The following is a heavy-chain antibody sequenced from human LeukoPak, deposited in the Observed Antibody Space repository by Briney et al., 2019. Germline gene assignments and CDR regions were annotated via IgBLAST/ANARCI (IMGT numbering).Heavy chain of an antibody. CDR3: VRTEVSSGSEDY. Sequence: PSETLSLTCAVSGYSISSGYYGGGSRQPPGKGVEWIGYIYYRGSTYYNPSLKSRVTISLDTSNNQFSLKLSSVTAADTAVYYCVRTEVSSGSEDYWGQGTLVTVSS. CDR2: IYYRGST. J-gene: IGHJ4*02. CDR1: GYSISSGYY. V-gene: IGHV4-38-2*01. D-gene: IGHD6-19*01.